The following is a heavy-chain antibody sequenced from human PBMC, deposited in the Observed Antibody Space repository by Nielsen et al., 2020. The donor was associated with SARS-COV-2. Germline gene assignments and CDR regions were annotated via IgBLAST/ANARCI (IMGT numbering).Heavy chain of an antibody. V-gene: IGHV4-59*01. CDR3: ARDRAPLPYSSSWYYWYFDL. D-gene: IGHD6-13*01. Sequence: SETLSLTCTVSGGSISSYYWSWIRQPPGKGLEWIGYIYYSGSTNYNPSLKSRVTISVDTSKNQFSLKLSSVTAADTAVYYCARDRAPLPYSSSWYYWYFDLWGRGTLVTVSS. CDR1: GGSISSYY. CDR2: IYYSGST. J-gene: IGHJ2*01.